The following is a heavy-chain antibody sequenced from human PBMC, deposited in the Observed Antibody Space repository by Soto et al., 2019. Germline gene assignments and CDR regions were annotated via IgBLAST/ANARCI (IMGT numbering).Heavy chain of an antibody. CDR3: AKDASVAARPYYYYYYGMDV. J-gene: IGHJ6*02. CDR2: ISYDGSNK. Sequence: GGSLRLSCAASGFTFSSYGMHWVRQAPGKGLEWVAVISYDGSNKYYADSVKGRFTISRDNSKNTLYLQMNSLRAEDTAVYYCAKDASVAARPYYYYYYGMDVWGQGTTVTVSS. CDR1: GFTFSSYG. D-gene: IGHD6-6*01. V-gene: IGHV3-30*18.